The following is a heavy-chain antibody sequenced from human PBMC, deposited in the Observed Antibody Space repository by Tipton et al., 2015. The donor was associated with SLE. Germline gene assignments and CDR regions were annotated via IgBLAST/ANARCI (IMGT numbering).Heavy chain of an antibody. J-gene: IGHJ3*02. CDR3: AKGLWFRELSPDDFDM. CDR2: ISGGGGSP. Sequence: SLRLSCAASGFTFRTYAMSWVRQAPGKGLEWVSGISGGGGSPYYADSVKGRFTISRDNSKNTLYLQMNSLRAEDTAVYYCAKGLWFRELSPDDFDMWGQGTMVTVSS. D-gene: IGHD3-10*01. CDR1: GFTFRTYA. V-gene: IGHV3-23*01.